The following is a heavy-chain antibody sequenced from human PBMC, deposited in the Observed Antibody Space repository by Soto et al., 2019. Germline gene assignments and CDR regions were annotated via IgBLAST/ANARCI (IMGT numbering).Heavy chain of an antibody. J-gene: IGHJ4*02. CDR3: ARGRYGDY. V-gene: IGHV1-18*01. Sequence: QVHLVQSGAEVKKPGASVKVSCKGTGYNFTSYGITWVRQAPGQGLEWMGWISAHNGNTDYAQKLQGRVTVTRDTSTSTAYMELRSLRSDDTAVYYCARGRYGDYWGQGALVTVSS. CDR2: ISAHNGNT. D-gene: IGHD1-1*01. CDR1: GYNFTSYG.